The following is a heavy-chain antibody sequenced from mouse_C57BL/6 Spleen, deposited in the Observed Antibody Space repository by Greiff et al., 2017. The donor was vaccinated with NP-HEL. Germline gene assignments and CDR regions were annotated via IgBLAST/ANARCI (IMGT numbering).Heavy chain of an antibody. CDR3: ARGFITTVVKGLYFDY. Sequence: QVQLQQPGAELVKPGASVKLSCKASGYTFTSYWMHWVKQRPGRGLEWIGRIDPNSGGTKYNEKFKSKATLTVDKPSSTAYMQLSSLTSEDSAVYYCARGFITTVVKGLYFDYWGQGTTLTVSS. CDR1: GYTFTSYW. J-gene: IGHJ2*01. D-gene: IGHD1-1*01. V-gene: IGHV1-72*01. CDR2: IDPNSGGT.